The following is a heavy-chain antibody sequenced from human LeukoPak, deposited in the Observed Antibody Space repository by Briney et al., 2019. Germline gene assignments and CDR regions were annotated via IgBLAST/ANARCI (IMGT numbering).Heavy chain of an antibody. V-gene: IGHV3-23*01. J-gene: IGHJ4*02. Sequence: GGSLRLSCAASGFTFSSYAMSWVRQAPGKGLEWVSAISGSGGSTYYADSVKGRFTISRDNSKNTLYLQMNSLRAEDTAVYYCTKLPSAWWLGNYFDYWGQETLVTVSS. CDR3: TKLPSAWWLGNYFDY. CDR2: ISGSGGST. D-gene: IGHD2-8*02. CDR1: GFTFSSYA.